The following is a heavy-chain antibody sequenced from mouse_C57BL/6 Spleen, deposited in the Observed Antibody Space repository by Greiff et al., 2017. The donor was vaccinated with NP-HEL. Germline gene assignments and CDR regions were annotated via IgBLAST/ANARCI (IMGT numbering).Heavy chain of an antibody. Sequence: EVNLVESGGGLVKPGGSLKLSCAASGFTFSSYAMSWVRQTPEKRLEWVATISDGGSYTSYPDNVKGRFTISRDNAKNNLYLQMSHLKSEDTAMDYCVREGVITTEYCDVWGTGTTVTVSS. CDR2: ISDGGSYT. J-gene: IGHJ1*03. V-gene: IGHV5-4*01. CDR3: VREGVITTEYCDV. CDR1: GFTFSSYA. D-gene: IGHD1-1*01.